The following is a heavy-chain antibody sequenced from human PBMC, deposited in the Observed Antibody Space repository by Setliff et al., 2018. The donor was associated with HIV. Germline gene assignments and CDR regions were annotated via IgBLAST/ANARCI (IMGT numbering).Heavy chain of an antibody. D-gene: IGHD4-17*01. CDR3: ARGGPTVAFGLDV. CDR2: IYHHGTT. Sequence: PSETLSLTCTVSGDSISSDFYWGWIRQPPGKGLEWIGNIYHHGTTYYYPSLKGRVTISLDTSNNQFSLNLNSVTAADTAVYYCARGGPTVAFGLDVWGQGTTVTVSS. CDR1: GDSISSDFY. J-gene: IGHJ6*02. V-gene: IGHV4-38-2*02.